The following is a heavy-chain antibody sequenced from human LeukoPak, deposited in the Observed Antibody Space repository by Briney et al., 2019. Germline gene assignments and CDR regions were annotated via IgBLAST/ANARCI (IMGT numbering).Heavy chain of an antibody. CDR2: INSDGSYT. Sequence: GGSLRLSCAASGFTFSSSWMHWVRQAPGKGLVWVSRINSDGSYTTYADSVKGRFTISRDNAKNTLYLQMNSLRAEDTAMYYCARGSAVTGVHWGQGTLVTVSS. J-gene: IGHJ4*02. D-gene: IGHD1-14*01. CDR3: ARGSAVTGVH. V-gene: IGHV3-74*01. CDR1: GFTFSSSW.